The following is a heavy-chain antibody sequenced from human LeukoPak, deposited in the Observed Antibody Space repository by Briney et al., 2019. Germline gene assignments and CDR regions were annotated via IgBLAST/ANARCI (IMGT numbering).Heavy chain of an antibody. V-gene: IGHV5-51*01. J-gene: IGHJ4*02. D-gene: IGHD3-22*01. CDR1: GYSFTSYW. CDR2: IYPGESDI. CDR3: ARHAYHDDNNFVY. Sequence: GESLKISWKGSGYSFTSYWIGWVRQMPGKGLEWMGIIYPGESDIRYSPSFQGQVSFSADKSISTAYLQWASLKASDTAKYYCARHAYHDDNNFVYWGQGTLVTVSS.